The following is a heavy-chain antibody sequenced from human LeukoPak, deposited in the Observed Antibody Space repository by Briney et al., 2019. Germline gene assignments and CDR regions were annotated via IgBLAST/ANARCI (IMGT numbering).Heavy chain of an antibody. D-gene: IGHD3-10*01. Sequence: ASVDVSGKLSRHTLTELSMQWVRQSAGKGLEWRGGFVAEDGETIYAQKFQGRVTMTDDTSTDTAYMQLSSLRSDDTAVYFCATLPRGHLFDSWGQGTLVTVSS. CDR1: RHTLTELS. CDR3: ATLPRGHLFDS. V-gene: IGHV1-24*01. CDR2: FVAEDGET. J-gene: IGHJ4*02.